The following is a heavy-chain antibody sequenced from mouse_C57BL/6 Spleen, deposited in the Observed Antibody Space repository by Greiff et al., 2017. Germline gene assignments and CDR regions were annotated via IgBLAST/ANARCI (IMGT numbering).Heavy chain of an antibody. D-gene: IGHD3-3*01. CDR1: GFTFSSYA. Sequence: EVNVVESGGGLVKPGGSLKLSCAASGFTFSSYAMSWVRQTPEKRLEWVATISDGGSYTYYPDNVKGRFTISRDNAKNNLYLQMSHLKSEDTAMYYCARDRGQRGFDYWGQGTTLTVSS. CDR2: ISDGGSYT. J-gene: IGHJ2*01. CDR3: ARDRGQRGFDY. V-gene: IGHV5-4*01.